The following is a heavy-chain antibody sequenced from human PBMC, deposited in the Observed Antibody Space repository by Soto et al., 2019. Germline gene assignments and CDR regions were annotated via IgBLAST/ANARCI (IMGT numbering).Heavy chain of an antibody. CDR1: EGTFNSYA. CDR3: ASGASRWYPYFFDS. D-gene: IGHD6-13*01. CDR2: IIPYYNTL. Sequence: QAQVVQSGAEVRKPGSSVQLSCKASEGTFNSYAIAWVRQAPGQGLEWMGGIIPYYNTLNYAQKFQDRVTITADDSTNTVYMELSSLRSDDTAFYFCASGASRWYPYFFDSWAQGTLVTVSS. J-gene: IGHJ4*02. V-gene: IGHV1-69*01.